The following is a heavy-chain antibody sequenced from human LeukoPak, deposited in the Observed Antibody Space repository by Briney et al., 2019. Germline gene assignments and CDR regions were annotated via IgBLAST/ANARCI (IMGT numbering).Heavy chain of an antibody. D-gene: IGHD4-17*01. J-gene: IGHJ4*02. Sequence: PSETLSLTCTVSGGSIRTYYWNWIRQPPGKGLEWIGYISYSGNTNYNPSLKSRVTISGDTSKTHFSLKLSSVTAADTAVYYCARASSTVPTLISLDFWGQGTLVTVSS. CDR3: ARASSTVPTLISLDF. V-gene: IGHV4-59*01. CDR2: ISYSGNT. CDR1: GGSIRTYY.